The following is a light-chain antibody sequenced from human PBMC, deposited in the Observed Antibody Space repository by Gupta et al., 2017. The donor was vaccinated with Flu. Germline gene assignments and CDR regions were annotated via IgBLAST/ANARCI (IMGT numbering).Light chain of an antibody. CDR2: GAS. V-gene: IGKV3-15*01. J-gene: IGKJ3*01. Sequence: ATLSVSLGERATLSCRASLGVSTKLAWYQQKPGQGPKLLIYGASTRATGIPARFSGSGSETEFTLTISSLQSEDSAIYYCQQYNDGPPITFGPGTKVEIK. CDR1: LGVSTK. CDR3: QQYNDGPPIT.